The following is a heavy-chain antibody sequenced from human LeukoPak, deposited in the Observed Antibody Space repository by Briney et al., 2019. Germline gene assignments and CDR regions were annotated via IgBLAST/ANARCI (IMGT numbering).Heavy chain of an antibody. Sequence: PGRSLRLSCAASGFTFTNFWMTWVRQAPGKGLEWVANIKQDGSEKYYVDAVKGRFTISRDNAKNSLYLQMNNLRVEDTAVYYCGRNMDVWGQGTTVTVSS. CDR2: IKQDGSEK. CDR1: GFTFTNFW. V-gene: IGHV3-7*01. J-gene: IGHJ6*02. CDR3: GRNMDV.